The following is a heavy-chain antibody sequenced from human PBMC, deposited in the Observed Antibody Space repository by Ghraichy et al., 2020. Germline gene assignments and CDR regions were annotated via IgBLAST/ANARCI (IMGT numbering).Heavy chain of an antibody. CDR1: DGSISSGYYY. CDR3: ARGEDVAGTLYDY. J-gene: IGHJ4*02. CDR2: IYYSGTT. Sequence: SETLSLTCTVSDGSISSGYYYWGWIRQPPGKGLEWLGSIYYSGTTSYNPSLRSRASVSVDTSKNQFSLKLSSVTAADTAVYYCARGEDVAGTLYDYWGQGTLATVS. V-gene: IGHV4-30-4*01. D-gene: IGHD6-19*01.